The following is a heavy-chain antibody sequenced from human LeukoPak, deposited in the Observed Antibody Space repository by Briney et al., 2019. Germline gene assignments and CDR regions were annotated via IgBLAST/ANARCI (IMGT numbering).Heavy chain of an antibody. Sequence: SETLSLTCTVSGASISSGGYYWSWIRQHPGKGLEWLGYIYYSGSTYYNPSLKSRVNISPDTSKNQFSLKLSSVTAADTAVYYCARDLSGVISYWGQGTLVTVSS. CDR1: GASISSGGYY. V-gene: IGHV4-31*03. CDR2: IYYSGST. D-gene: IGHD3-10*01. CDR3: ARDLSGVISY. J-gene: IGHJ4*02.